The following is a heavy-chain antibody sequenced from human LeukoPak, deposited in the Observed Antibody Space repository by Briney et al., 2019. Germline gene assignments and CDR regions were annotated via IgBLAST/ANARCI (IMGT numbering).Heavy chain of an antibody. CDR3: ASLGSRYSESSGSSKGGDY. J-gene: IGHJ4*02. CDR1: GFTFSRYR. V-gene: IGHV3-74*01. CDR2: IETDGRST. Sequence: GGSLRLSCAASGFTFSRYRMHWVRQAPGKGLVWVSQIETDGRSTTYADSVKGRFTISRDNAKNTLWLQMDSLRAEDTAVYYCASLGSRYSESSGSSKGGDYWGQGTLVTVSS. D-gene: IGHD3-22*01.